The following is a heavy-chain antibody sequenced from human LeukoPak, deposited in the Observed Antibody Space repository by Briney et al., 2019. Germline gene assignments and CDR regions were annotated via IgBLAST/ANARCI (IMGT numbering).Heavy chain of an antibody. D-gene: IGHD3-10*01. CDR2: ISSSGPTI. Sequence: GGSLRLSCAASGFTFSSFSMNWVRQAPGKGLEWISYISSSGPTIYYADSVKGRFTISRDNAKNSVFLQMNSLRAEDTAVYYCARELKYGSGSYSDYWGQGTLVTVSS. CDR3: ARELKYGSGSYSDY. V-gene: IGHV3-48*01. J-gene: IGHJ4*02. CDR1: GFTFSSFS.